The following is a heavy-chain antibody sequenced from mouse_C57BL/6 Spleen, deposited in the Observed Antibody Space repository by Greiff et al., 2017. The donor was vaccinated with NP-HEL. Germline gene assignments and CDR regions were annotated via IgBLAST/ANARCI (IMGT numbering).Heavy chain of an antibody. CDR3: ARENWFDY. D-gene: IGHD4-1*01. Sequence: EVQLQQSGPELVKPGASVKISCKASGYTFTDYYMNWVKQSHGKSLEWIGAINPDNGGTSYNQKFKGKAILTVDKSSSTAYMERRSLTSEDTAVYYWARENWFDYWGQGTTLTVSS. CDR2: INPDNGGT. V-gene: IGHV1-26*01. CDR1: GYTFTDYY. J-gene: IGHJ2*01.